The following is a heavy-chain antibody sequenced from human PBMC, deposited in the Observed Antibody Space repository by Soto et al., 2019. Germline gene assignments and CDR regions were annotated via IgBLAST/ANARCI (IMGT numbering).Heavy chain of an antibody. CDR1: GYTCTSYA. CDR3: ARDPTELRFLEWLPQGAFDT. CDR2: INAGNGNT. J-gene: IGHJ3*02. D-gene: IGHD3-3*01. Sequence: QVQLVQSGAEVKKPGASVKVSCKASGYTCTSYAMHWVRQAPGQRLEWMGWINAGNGNTKYSQKFQGRVTITRDTSASTAYMELSSLRSEDTAVYYCARDPTELRFLEWLPQGAFDTWGQGTMVTVSS. V-gene: IGHV1-3*01.